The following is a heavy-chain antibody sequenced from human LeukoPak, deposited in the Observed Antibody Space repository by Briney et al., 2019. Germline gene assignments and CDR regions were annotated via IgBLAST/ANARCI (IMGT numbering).Heavy chain of an antibody. V-gene: IGHV3-66*01. D-gene: IGHD3-22*01. Sequence: GGSLRLSCAASGFAVSSNYMSWVRQAPGKGLEWVSVIYSDGSTYYADSVKGRFTISRDNSKNTLYLQINSLRAEDTAVYYCARDYNYYHSSGYWFYFDYRGQGTLVTVSS. CDR3: ARDYNYYHSSGYWFYFDY. CDR2: IYSDGST. CDR1: GFAVSSNY. J-gene: IGHJ4*02.